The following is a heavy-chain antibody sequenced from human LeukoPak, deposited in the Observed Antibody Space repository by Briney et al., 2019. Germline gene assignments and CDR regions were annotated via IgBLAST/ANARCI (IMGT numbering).Heavy chain of an antibody. V-gene: IGHV1-69*13. D-gene: IGHD5-12*01. CDR1: GGTFSSYA. J-gene: IGHJ6*03. CDR3: ARDGGYSGYDYVANYYYYYMDV. Sequence: SVNVSCKASGGTFSSYAISWVRQAPGQGLEWMGGIIPIFGTANYAQKFQGRVTITADESTSTAYMELSSLRSEDTAVYYCARDGGYSGYDYVANYYYYYMDVWGKGTTVTVSS. CDR2: IIPIFGTA.